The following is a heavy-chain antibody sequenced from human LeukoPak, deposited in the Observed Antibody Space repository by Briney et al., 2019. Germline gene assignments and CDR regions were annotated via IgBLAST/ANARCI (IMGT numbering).Heavy chain of an antibody. CDR2: IIPIFGTA. J-gene: IGHJ4*02. CDR1: GGTFSSYA. Sequence: SVKISCKASGGTFSSYAISWVRQAPGQGLEWMGGIIPIFGTANYAQKFQGRVTITADESTSTAYMELSSLRSEDTAVYYCARQAALLRLGELSLFRWGQGTLVTVSS. CDR3: ARQAALLRLGELSLFR. V-gene: IGHV1-69*13. D-gene: IGHD3-16*02.